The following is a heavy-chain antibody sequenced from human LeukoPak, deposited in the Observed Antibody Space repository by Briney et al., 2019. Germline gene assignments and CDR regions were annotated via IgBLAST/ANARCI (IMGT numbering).Heavy chain of an antibody. J-gene: IGHJ4*02. CDR2: INHSGST. CDR1: GGSFSGYY. Sequence: PSETLSLTCAVYGGSFSGYYWSWIRQPPGKGLEWIGEINHSGSTNYNPSLKSRVTISVDTSKNQFSLKLSSVTAADMAVYYCARGRLYYGSGSYYDYWGQGTLVTVSS. V-gene: IGHV4-34*01. D-gene: IGHD3-10*01. CDR3: ARGRLYYGSGSYYDY.